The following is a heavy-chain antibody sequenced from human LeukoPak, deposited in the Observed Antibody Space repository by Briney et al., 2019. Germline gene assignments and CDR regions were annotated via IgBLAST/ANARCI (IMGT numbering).Heavy chain of an antibody. D-gene: IGHD3-22*01. Sequence: GGSLRLSGAASGFTFSSYIMIWVRQAPGKGLEWVSSISGTSRYIYYADSMKGRFTVSRDNAKNSLFLQINSLRAEDTAVYYCAREGAHFDSGGYYDAFDFWGQGTLVTVSS. CDR3: AREGAHFDSGGYYDAFDF. V-gene: IGHV3-21*01. J-gene: IGHJ3*01. CDR2: ISGTSRYI. CDR1: GFTFSSYI.